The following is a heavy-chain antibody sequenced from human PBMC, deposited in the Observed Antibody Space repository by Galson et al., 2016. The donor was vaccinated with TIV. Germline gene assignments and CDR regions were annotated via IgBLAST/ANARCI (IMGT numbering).Heavy chain of an antibody. CDR1: GFSLSTYGMS. D-gene: IGHD3-3*01. Sequence: PALVKPTQTLTLTCTFSGFSLSTYGMSVGWIRQPPGKALEWLARIDWDDDKFYNSSLKTKLTISKDTSRNQVGLTMTNSDPVDTATYYCARAPISIFGLTTSYYFDYWGQGTLVTVSS. J-gene: IGHJ4*02. CDR3: ARAPISIFGLTTSYYFDY. CDR2: IDWDDDK. V-gene: IGHV2-70*17.